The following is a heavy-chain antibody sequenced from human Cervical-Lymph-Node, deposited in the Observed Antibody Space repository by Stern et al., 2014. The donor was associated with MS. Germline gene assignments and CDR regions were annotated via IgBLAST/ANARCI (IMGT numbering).Heavy chain of an antibody. CDR3: AKDLGGSGWDAEYFQH. V-gene: IGHV3-23*04. CDR2: ISGSGGST. Sequence: EDQLVESGGGLVQPGGSLRLSCAASGFTFSSYAMSWVRQAPGKGLEWVSAISGSGGSTYYADSVKGRFTISRDNSKNTLYLQMNSLRAEDTAVYYCAKDLGGSGWDAEYFQHWGQGTLVTVSS. CDR1: GFTFSSYA. J-gene: IGHJ1*01. D-gene: IGHD6-19*01.